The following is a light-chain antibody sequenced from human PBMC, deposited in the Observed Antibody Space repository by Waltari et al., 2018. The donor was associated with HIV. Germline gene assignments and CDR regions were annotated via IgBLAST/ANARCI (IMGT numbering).Light chain of an antibody. J-gene: IGKJ4*01. CDR1: GNIKTY. CDR2: EAS. V-gene: IGKV1-39*01. Sequence: DIQMTQSPSSLSASVGDRVTITCRASGNIKTYLCWYQQRPGRAPSLLIFEASSLEPEVPSMFRGSRSGTEFSLTISNLQPDDFATYCCQQSYSSPLTFGGGTRVQI. CDR3: QQSYSSPLT.